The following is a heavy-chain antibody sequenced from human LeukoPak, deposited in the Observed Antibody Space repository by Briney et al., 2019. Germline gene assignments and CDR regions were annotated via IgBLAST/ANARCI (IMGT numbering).Heavy chain of an antibody. Sequence: GGSLRLSCAASGFTFSSYSMNWVRQAPGKGLEWVSYISSSSSTIYYADSVKGRFTTSRDNAKNSLYLQMNSLRDEDTAVYYCARDLALDSSGFFVGFDPWGQGTLVTVSS. CDR1: GFTFSSYS. D-gene: IGHD3-22*01. V-gene: IGHV3-48*02. CDR3: ARDLALDSSGFFVGFDP. CDR2: ISSSSSTI. J-gene: IGHJ5*02.